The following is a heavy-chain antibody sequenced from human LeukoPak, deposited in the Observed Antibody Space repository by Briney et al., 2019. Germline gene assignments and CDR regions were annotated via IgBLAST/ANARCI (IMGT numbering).Heavy chain of an antibody. Sequence: SETLSLTCAVSGYSISSGYYWGWIRQPPGKGLEWIGSIYHSGSTYYNPSLKSRVTISVDTSKNQFSLKLSSVTAADTAVYYCARRIGYSSSWYPYGGFDPWGQGTLVTVSS. V-gene: IGHV4-38-2*01. J-gene: IGHJ5*02. D-gene: IGHD6-13*01. CDR2: IYHSGST. CDR1: GYSISSGYY. CDR3: ARRIGYSSSWYPYGGFDP.